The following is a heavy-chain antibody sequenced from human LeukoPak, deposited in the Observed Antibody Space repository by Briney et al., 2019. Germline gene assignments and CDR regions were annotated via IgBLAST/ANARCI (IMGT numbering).Heavy chain of an antibody. CDR1: GGSISTYY. D-gene: IGHD5-24*01. J-gene: IGHJ5*02. CDR3: ARGAVQMSTILYWFDP. V-gene: IGHV4-59*01. CDR2: IYYSGST. Sequence: SETLSLTCTVSGGSISTYYWSWIRQPPGKGLEWIGYIYYSGSTNYNPSLKSRVTISVDRSKTQFSLKLTSVTAADTAVYFCARGAVQMSTILYWFDPWGQGTLVTVSS.